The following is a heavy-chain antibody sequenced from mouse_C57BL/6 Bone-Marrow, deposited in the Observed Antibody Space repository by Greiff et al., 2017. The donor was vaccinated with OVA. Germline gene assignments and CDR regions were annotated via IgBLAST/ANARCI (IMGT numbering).Heavy chain of an antibody. CDR3: ARIGTVVDFDY. Sequence: VKLQQPGAELVKPGASVKLSCKASGYTFTSYWMHWVKQRPGQGLEWIGMIHPNSGSTNYNEKFKSKATLTVDKSSSTAYMQLSSLTSEDSAVYYCARIGTVVDFDYWGQGTTLTVSS. D-gene: IGHD1-1*01. CDR1: GYTFTSYW. J-gene: IGHJ2*01. V-gene: IGHV1-64*01. CDR2: IHPNSGST.